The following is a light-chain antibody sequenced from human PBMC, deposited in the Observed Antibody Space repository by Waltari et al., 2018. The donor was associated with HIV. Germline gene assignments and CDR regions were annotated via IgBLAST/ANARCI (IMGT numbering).Light chain of an antibody. Sequence: IQMTQSPSSLSASVGDRVSITCRASQAVTNKVIWFQHKPGKAPKLLIYDASRLPSGVPSRFSGSGSATDFTLSINDVQPDDFASYFCQQLSSFPLTFGPGTRVDVK. CDR2: DAS. CDR3: QQLSSFPLT. CDR1: QAVTNK. V-gene: IGKV1-39*01. J-gene: IGKJ3*01.